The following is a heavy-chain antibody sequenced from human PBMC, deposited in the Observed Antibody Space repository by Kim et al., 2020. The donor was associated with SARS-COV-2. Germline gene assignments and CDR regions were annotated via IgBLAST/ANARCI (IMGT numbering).Heavy chain of an antibody. J-gene: IGHJ4*02. V-gene: IGHV1-2*02. Sequence: ASVKVSCKASGYTFTGYYMHWVRQAPGQGLEWMGWINPNSGGTNYAQKFQGRVTMTRDTSISTAYMELSRLRSDDTAVYYCARDPHGSALRFFDYWGQGTLVTVSS. CDR1: GYTFTGYY. D-gene: IGHD6-25*01. CDR2: INPNSGGT. CDR3: ARDPHGSALRFFDY.